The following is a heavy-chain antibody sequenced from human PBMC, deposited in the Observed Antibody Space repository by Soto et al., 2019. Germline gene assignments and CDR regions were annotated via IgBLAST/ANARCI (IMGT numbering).Heavy chain of an antibody. CDR3: ARGGSADYDSSGHL. V-gene: IGHV4-61*01. Sequence: SETLSLTCTVSGVSVSSGSYYWSWIRQPPGKGLEWIGYIYYSGSTNYNPSLKSRVTISVDTSKNQFSLKLSSVTAADTAVYYCARGGSADYDSSGHLWGQGTLVTVSS. D-gene: IGHD3-22*01. CDR1: GVSVSSGSYY. J-gene: IGHJ5*02. CDR2: IYYSGST.